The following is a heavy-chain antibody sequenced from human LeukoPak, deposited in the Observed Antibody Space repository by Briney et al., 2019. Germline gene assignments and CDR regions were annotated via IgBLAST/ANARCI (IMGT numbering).Heavy chain of an antibody. CDR3: ARDSYSTVHFDY. CDR2: INPNSGGT. Sequence: ASVKVSCKASGYTFTYYYMHWVRQAPGQGLEGMGWINPNSGGTNYAQKFQGRVTMTRDTSISTAYMELSRLRSDDTAVYYCARDSYSTVHFDYWGQGTLVTVSS. V-gene: IGHV1-2*02. D-gene: IGHD4-17*01. J-gene: IGHJ4*02. CDR1: GYTFTYYY.